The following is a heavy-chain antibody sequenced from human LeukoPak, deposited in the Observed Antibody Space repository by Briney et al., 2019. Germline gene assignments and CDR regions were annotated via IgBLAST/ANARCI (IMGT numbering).Heavy chain of an antibody. D-gene: IGHD6-6*01. V-gene: IGHV4-4*07. J-gene: IGHJ3*02. Sequence: SETLSLTCTVSGGPISSYYWSWIRQPAGKGLEWIGRIYTSGSTNYNPSLKSRVTMSVDTSKNQFSLKLSSVTAADTAVYYCAREWYSSSRTVDAFDIWGQGTMVTVSS. CDR2: IYTSGST. CDR3: AREWYSSSRTVDAFDI. CDR1: GGPISSYY.